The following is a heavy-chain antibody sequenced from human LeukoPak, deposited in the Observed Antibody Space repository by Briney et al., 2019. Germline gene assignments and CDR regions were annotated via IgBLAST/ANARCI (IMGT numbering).Heavy chain of an antibody. CDR2: IYYSGST. J-gene: IGHJ4*02. D-gene: IGHD3-10*01. V-gene: IGHV4-39*01. Sequence: SETLSLTCSVSGGPISSSSYYWGWIRQPPGKGLEWIGSIYYSGSTYYNPSLKSRVTISVDTSKNQFSLKLSSVTAADTAVYYCARQPFGELFGDYWGQGTLVTVSS. CDR3: ARQPFGELFGDY. CDR1: GGPISSSSYY.